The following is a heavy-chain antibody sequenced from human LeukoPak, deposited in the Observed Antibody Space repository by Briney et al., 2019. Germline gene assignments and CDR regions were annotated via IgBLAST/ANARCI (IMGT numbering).Heavy chain of an antibody. Sequence: GESLKISCAASGFTFSSYGMHWVRQAPGKGLEWVAFIRYDGSDKFYADSVKGRFTISRDNSKNTLYLQMNSLRPEDTAVYYCARDIVVPAASGRYFDYWGQGTLITVSS. CDR2: IRYDGSDK. CDR1: GFTFSSYG. CDR3: ARDIVVPAASGRYFDY. D-gene: IGHD2-2*01. V-gene: IGHV3-30*02. J-gene: IGHJ4*02.